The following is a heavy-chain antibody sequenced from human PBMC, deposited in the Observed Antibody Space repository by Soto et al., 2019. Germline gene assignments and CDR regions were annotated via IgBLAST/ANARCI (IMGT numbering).Heavy chain of an antibody. CDR3: VRSSWYCD. J-gene: IGHJ4*02. V-gene: IGHV3-30-3*01. CDR1: GFTFSSYA. CDR2: ISYDGSNK. Sequence: GGSLRLSCAASGFTFSSYAMHWVRQAPGKGLEWVAVISYDGSNKYYADSVKGRFTISRDNSKNTLYLQMNSLRAEDTAVYYCVRSSWYCDWGQGTLVTVSS. D-gene: IGHD6-13*01.